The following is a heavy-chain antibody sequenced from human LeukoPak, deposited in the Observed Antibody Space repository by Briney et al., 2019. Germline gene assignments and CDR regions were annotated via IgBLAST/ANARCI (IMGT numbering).Heavy chain of an antibody. D-gene: IGHD6-19*01. J-gene: IGHJ1*01. CDR1: GYTYTTDG. Sequence: ASVKVSCKASGYTYTTDGISWVRQAPGQGLEWMGWINTYNGNTNYTQKFQGRVTMTTDTSTSTAYMELRSLRSDDTAVYYCARVPQWLEYFQHWGQGTLVTVSS. CDR3: ARVPQWLEYFQH. CDR2: INTYNGNT. V-gene: IGHV1-18*01.